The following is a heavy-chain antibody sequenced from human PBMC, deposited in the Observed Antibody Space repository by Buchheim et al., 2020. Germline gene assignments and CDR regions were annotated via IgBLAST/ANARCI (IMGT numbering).Heavy chain of an antibody. V-gene: IGHV1-2*06. J-gene: IGHJ6*02. CDR2: INPSNTAT. Sequence: QVLLLQSGAEVKKPGASAKVSCKASGYTFTGYYLHWVRQAPGQGLEWIGRINPSNTATVLAERFQGRVTLTADTSIGSVYMELKRLTSDDTAIYYCARVRELRFSDHGLDIWGQGT. CDR1: GYTFTGYY. CDR3: ARVRELRFSDHGLDI. D-gene: IGHD3-3*01.